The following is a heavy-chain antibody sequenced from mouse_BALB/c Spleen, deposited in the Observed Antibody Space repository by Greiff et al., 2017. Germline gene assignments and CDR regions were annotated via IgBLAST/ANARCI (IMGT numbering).Heavy chain of an antibody. V-gene: IGHV3-2*02. J-gene: IGHJ3*01. Sequence: EVQLQESGPGLVKPSQSLSLTCTVTGYSFTSDYVWNWIRQFPGNKLEWMGYISYSGSTSYNPSLKSRISITRDTSKNQFFLQLNSVTTEDTATYYCASYGNYAWFAYWGQGTLVTVSA. CDR2: ISYSGST. CDR3: ASYGNYAWFAY. D-gene: IGHD2-1*01. CDR1: GYSFTSDYV.